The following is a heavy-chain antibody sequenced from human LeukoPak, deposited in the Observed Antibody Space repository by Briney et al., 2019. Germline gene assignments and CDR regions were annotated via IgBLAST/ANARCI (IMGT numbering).Heavy chain of an antibody. Sequence: ASVKVSCKASGYTFTSYGIGWVRQAPGQGLEGMGWISAYNGNANYAQKLQGRVTITTDTSTSTAYMELRSLRSDDTAVYYCARGSLEWSYNWFDPWGQGTLVTVSS. J-gene: IGHJ5*02. CDR1: GYTFTSYG. CDR3: ARGSLEWSYNWFDP. CDR2: ISAYNGNA. D-gene: IGHD3-3*01. V-gene: IGHV1-18*01.